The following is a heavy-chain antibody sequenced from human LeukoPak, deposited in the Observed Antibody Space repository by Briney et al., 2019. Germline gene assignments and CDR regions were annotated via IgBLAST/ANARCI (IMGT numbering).Heavy chain of an antibody. CDR3: AREEYCSGGSCYSGYSYYFDY. Sequence: SVKVSCKASGGTFSSYAISWVRQAPGQGLEWMGGIIPIFGTASYAQKLQGRVTITTDESTSTAYMELSSLRSEDTAVYYCAREEYCSGGSCYSGYSYYFDYWGQGTLVTVSS. J-gene: IGHJ4*02. CDR2: IIPIFGTA. CDR1: GGTFSSYA. D-gene: IGHD2-15*01. V-gene: IGHV1-69*05.